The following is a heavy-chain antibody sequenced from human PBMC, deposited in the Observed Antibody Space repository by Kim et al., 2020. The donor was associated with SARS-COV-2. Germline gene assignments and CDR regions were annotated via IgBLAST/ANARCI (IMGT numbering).Heavy chain of an antibody. Sequence: SETLSLTCAVYGGSFSGYYWSWIRQPPGKGLEWIGEINHSGSTNYNPSLKSRVTISVDTSKNQFSLKLSSVTAADTAVYYCARSGTPSLLTFGYYYYGMDVWGQGTTVTVSS. D-gene: IGHD3-16*01. V-gene: IGHV4-34*01. CDR3: ARSGTPSLLTFGYYYYGMDV. CDR1: GGSFSGYY. J-gene: IGHJ6*02. CDR2: INHSGST.